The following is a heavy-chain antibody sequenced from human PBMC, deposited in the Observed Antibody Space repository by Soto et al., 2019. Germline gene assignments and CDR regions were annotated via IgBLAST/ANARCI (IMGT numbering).Heavy chain of an antibody. V-gene: IGHV1-46*01. J-gene: IGHJ5*02. CDR3: GRVMRSLLSITALDT. Sequence: ASVKFSCQASWYTFTRDQKHWGRQAPGQGLEWMGMIDPSGGKTNYAQKFQGRVTMTRDTSTSTVYMALSSLRSEDTAIYFCGRVMRSLLSITALDTWGQGTLVTVPQ. D-gene: IGHD3-10*01. CDR1: WYTFTRDQ. CDR2: IDPSGGKT.